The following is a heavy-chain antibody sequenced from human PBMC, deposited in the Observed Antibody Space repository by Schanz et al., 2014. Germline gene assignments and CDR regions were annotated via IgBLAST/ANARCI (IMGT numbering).Heavy chain of an antibody. CDR2: MNPDSGNT. CDR3: ARDGDFDY. J-gene: IGHJ4*02. Sequence: VQLVQSGAEVKRPGASVRVSCKASGYTFTSYDFNWVRQAPGQGLEWMGWMNPDSGNTGYAQKFQGRVTMTRNTSISTAYMELSSLRAEDTAVYYCARDGDFDYWGQGTLVTVSS. V-gene: IGHV1-8*01. CDR1: GYTFTSYD.